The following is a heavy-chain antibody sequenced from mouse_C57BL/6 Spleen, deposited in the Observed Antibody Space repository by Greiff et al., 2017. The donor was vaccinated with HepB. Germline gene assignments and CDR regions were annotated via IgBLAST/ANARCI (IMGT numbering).Heavy chain of an antibody. J-gene: IGHJ2*01. CDR2: ISDGGSYT. V-gene: IGHV5-4*01. D-gene: IGHD1-1*01. Sequence: EVHLVESGGGLVKPGGSLKLSCAASGFTFSSYAMSWVRQTPEKRLEWVATISDGGSYTYYPDNVKGRFTISRDNAKNNLYLQMSHLKSEDTAMYYCARDLGGNYFDYWGQGTTLTVSS. CDR3: ARDLGGNYFDY. CDR1: GFTFSSYA.